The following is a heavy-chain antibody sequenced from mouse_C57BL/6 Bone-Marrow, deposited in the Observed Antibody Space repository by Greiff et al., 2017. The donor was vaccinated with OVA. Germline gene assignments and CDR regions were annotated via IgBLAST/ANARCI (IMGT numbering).Heavy chain of an antibody. V-gene: IGHV1-69*01. J-gene: IGHJ2*01. CDR3: ARRAYYSPFDY. CDR1: GYTFTSYW. D-gene: IGHD2-12*01. Sequence: QVHVKQPGAELVMPGASVKLSCKASGYTFTSYWMHWVKQRPGQGLEWIGEIDPSDSYTNYNQKFKGKSTLTVDKSSSTAYMQLSSLTSEDSAVYYCARRAYYSPFDYWGQGTTLTVSS. CDR2: IDPSDSYT.